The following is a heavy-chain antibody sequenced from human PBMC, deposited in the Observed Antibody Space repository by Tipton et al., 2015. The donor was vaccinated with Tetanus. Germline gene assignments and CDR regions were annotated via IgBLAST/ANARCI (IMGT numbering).Heavy chain of an antibody. CDR3: ARDQIVEQATRDHDYGVDV. D-gene: IGHD3-22*01. Sequence: SLRLSCAASGFNFKTLGINWVRQAPGKGLEWISYISSSGTTMYYADSVKGRFTISRDNAKNSLFLQVNSLRAEDTAVYYCARDQIVEQATRDHDYGVDVWGQGP. V-gene: IGHV3-48*01. J-gene: IGHJ6*02. CDR2: ISSSGTTM. CDR1: GFNFKTLG.